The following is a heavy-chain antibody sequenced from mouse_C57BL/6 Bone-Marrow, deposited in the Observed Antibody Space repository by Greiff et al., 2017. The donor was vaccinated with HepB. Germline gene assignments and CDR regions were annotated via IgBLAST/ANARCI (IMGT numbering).Heavy chain of an antibody. CDR1: GFTFSDYG. CDR2: ISNLAYSI. V-gene: IGHV5-15*01. Sequence: EVKLVESGGGLVQPGGSLKLSCAASGFTFSDYGMAWVRQAPRQGPEWVAFISNLAYSIYYADTVTGRFTISRENAKNTLYLEMSSLRSEDTAMYYCARPGGSSSFYAIDYWGQGTSVTVSS. CDR3: ARPGGSSSFYAIDY. D-gene: IGHD1-1*01. J-gene: IGHJ4*01.